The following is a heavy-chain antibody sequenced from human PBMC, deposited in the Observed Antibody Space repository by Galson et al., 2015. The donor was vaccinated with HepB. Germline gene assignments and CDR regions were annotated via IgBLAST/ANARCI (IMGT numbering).Heavy chain of an antibody. CDR2: IRYDEYAY. J-gene: IGHJ4*02. Sequence: SLRLSCAASGFSFSDYWMSWIRQAPGKRPEWVANIRYDEYAYYSADFVKGRFTISRYNARNSVFLQMSSLRRDDTAINYCVRDRTYKGGNFFDLWGQGALVTVSS. CDR1: GFSFSDYW. V-gene: IGHV3-7*03. D-gene: IGHD3-10*01. CDR3: VRDRTYKGGNFFDL.